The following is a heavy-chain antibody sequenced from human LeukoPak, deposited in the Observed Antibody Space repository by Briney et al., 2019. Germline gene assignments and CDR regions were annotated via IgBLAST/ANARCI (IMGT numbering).Heavy chain of an antibody. Sequence: PSETLSLTCTVSGGSISSYYWSWIRQPAGSGLEWIGRIYISGSTNYNPSLKSRVTISVDTSKNQFSLNLSSVTAADTAVYYCARAPLAAADKNWFDPWGQGTLVTVSS. CDR2: IYISGST. J-gene: IGHJ5*02. V-gene: IGHV4-4*07. CDR3: ARAPLAAADKNWFDP. D-gene: IGHD6-13*01. CDR1: GGSISSYY.